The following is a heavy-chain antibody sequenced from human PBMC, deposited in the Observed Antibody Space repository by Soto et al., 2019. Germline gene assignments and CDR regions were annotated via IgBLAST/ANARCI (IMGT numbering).Heavy chain of an antibody. CDR1: GYSFSSYW. V-gene: IGHV5-51*01. CDR3: ARGNGEDGFDI. CDR2: IFPSDSDT. D-gene: IGHD3-10*01. Sequence: PGESLKISCKASGYSFSSYWIAWVRQMTGKGLEWMGIIFPSDSDTRYSPSFRGQVTISADKSLSTAYLQWSSLKASDSAMYYCARGNGEDGFDIWSQGTMVTVS. J-gene: IGHJ3*02.